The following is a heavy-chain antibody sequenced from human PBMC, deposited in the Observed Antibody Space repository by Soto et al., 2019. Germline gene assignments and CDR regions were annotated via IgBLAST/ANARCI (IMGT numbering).Heavy chain of an antibody. CDR1: GGSISSGGYS. D-gene: IGHD3-9*01. CDR3: ARHRGTISLTDY. V-gene: IGHV4-30-2*01. Sequence: PSETLSLTCAVSGGSISSGGYSWSWIRQPPGKGLEWIGHMYHSGSTYYNPSLKSRVTISIDRSKNQFSLKLSSVTAADTAVYYCARHRGTISLTDYWGQGTLVTVSS. CDR2: MYHSGST. J-gene: IGHJ4*02.